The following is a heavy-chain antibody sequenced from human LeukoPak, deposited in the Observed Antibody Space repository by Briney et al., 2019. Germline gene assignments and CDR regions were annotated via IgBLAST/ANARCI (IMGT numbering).Heavy chain of an antibody. D-gene: IGHD4-17*01. CDR2: ISYDGSSK. Sequence: GGSLRLSCAASGFTFSSYAMHWVRQAPGKGLEWVAVISYDGSSKYYADSVKGRFTISRDNSKNTLYLQMNSLRAEDTAVYYCAKSEVTTAYFDYWGQGTLVTVSS. J-gene: IGHJ4*02. CDR3: AKSEVTTAYFDY. V-gene: IGHV3-30-3*02. CDR1: GFTFSSYA.